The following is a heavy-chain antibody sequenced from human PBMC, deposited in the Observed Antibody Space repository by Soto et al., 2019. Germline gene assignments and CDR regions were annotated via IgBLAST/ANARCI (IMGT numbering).Heavy chain of an antibody. CDR2: LDGSGGAT. CDR3: AKVKTWTCLDY. D-gene: IGHD5-12*01. V-gene: IGHV3-23*01. Sequence: VGSLRLSCAASGFTLSISAMSWVRHAPGKGLEWVSALDGSGGATYYADSVKGRFTVSRDNSKSTLYLQLNSLRAEDTAVYYCAKVKTWTCLDYWGQGTLVTVSS. CDR1: GFTLSISA. J-gene: IGHJ4*02.